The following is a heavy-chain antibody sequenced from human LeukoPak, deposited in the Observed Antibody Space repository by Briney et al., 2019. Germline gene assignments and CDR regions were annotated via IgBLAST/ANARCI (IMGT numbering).Heavy chain of an antibody. CDR2: IYYTGST. D-gene: IGHD3-3*01. V-gene: IGHV4-59*01. Sequence: SETLSLTCTVSGGSISSFYWSWIRQPPGKGLEWIGYIYYTGSTNYNSSLKSRVTISVDASKNQFSLNLSSVTAADTAMYYCARGDQYYDFWSGYYNGYYYYYMDVWGKGTTVTVSS. J-gene: IGHJ6*03. CDR1: GGSISSFY. CDR3: ARGDQYYDFWSGYYNGYYYYYMDV.